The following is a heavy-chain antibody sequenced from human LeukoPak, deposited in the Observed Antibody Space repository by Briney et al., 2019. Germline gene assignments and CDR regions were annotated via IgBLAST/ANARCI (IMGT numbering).Heavy chain of an antibody. J-gene: IGHJ4*02. CDR3: ARASFNTKGINGIDY. V-gene: IGHV4-59*01. CDR2: IYIGENI. D-gene: IGHD1-20*01. Sequence: SETLSLTCTVSGGSISNYFWNWSRQSPGKGLEWIVIIYIGENIKYNPSLKSRVTVSVDTSKKQCSLKLSYVTAADTAVDYFARASFNTKGINGIDYWGQGTLVTVSS. CDR1: GGSISNYF.